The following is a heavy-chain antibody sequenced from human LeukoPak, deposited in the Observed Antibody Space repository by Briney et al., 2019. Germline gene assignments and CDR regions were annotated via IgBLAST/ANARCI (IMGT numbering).Heavy chain of an antibody. D-gene: IGHD5-18*01. V-gene: IGHV1-2*02. CDR3: ARDQWGYSYGSPH. J-gene: IGHJ4*02. CDR1: GYTFTGYY. CDR2: INPNSGGT. Sequence: ASVKVSCKASGYTFTGYYMHWVRQAPGQGLEWMGWINPNSGGTNYAQKFQGRVTMTRDTSISTAYMELSRLRSDDTAVYYCARDQWGYSYGSPHWGQGTLVTVSS.